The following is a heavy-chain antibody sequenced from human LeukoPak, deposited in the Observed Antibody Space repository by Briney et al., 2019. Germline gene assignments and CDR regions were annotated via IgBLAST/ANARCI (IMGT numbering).Heavy chain of an antibody. V-gene: IGHV3-23*01. CDR3: AKSYDSSGYYDY. CDR2: ISGSGGST. D-gene: IGHD3-22*01. J-gene: IGHJ4*02. CDR1: GFTFSSYA. Sequence: GGSLRLSCAASGFTFSSYAMSWVRQAPGKGLERVSAISGSGGSTYYADSVKGRFTISRGNSKNTLYLQMNSLRAEDTAVYYCAKSYDSSGYYDYWGQGTLVTVSS.